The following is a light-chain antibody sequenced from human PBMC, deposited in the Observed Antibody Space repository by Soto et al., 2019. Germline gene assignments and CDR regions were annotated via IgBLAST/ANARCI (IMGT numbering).Light chain of an antibody. J-gene: IGLJ3*02. Sequence: QSALTQPPSASGSPGQSVTISCTGTSSDVGGYNYVSWYQQHPGKAPKVMIYEVSKRPSGVPDRFSGSKSGNTASLTVSGLQDEDDADYYGSSYVGGNNWVFGGGTKLTVL. CDR3: SSYVGGNNWV. CDR1: SSDVGGYNY. V-gene: IGLV2-8*01. CDR2: EVS.